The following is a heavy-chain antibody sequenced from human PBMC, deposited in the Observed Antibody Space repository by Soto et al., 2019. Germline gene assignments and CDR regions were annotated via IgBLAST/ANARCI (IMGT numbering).Heavy chain of an antibody. CDR2: TRNKANSYTT. Sequence: EVQLVESGGGLVQPGGSLTLSCAASGFTFSDHYMDWVRQAPGKGLEWVGRTRNKANSYTTEYAASVKGRFTISRDDSKNSLYLQMNSLKTEDTAVYYCARVSVAVAGNYYYGMDVWGQGTTVTVS. D-gene: IGHD6-19*01. CDR3: ARVSVAVAGNYYYGMDV. CDR1: GFTFSDHY. J-gene: IGHJ6*02. V-gene: IGHV3-72*01.